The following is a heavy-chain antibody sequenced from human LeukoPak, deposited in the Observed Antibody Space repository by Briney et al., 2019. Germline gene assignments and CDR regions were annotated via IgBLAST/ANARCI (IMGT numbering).Heavy chain of an antibody. D-gene: IGHD3-9*01. V-gene: IGHV1-2*02. Sequence: GASVKVSCKASGYTFTGYYMHWVRQAPGQGLEWMGWINPNSGGTNYAQKFQGRVTMTRDTSISTAYMELSRLRSDDTAVYYCARDLYDILTGYYSLLFGYWGQGTLVTVSS. J-gene: IGHJ4*02. CDR3: ARDLYDILTGYYSLLFGY. CDR1: GYTFTGYY. CDR2: INPNSGGT.